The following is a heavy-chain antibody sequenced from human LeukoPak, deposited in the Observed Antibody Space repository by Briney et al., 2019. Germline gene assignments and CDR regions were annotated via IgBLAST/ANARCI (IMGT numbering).Heavy chain of an antibody. CDR1: GFTFSSYG. V-gene: IGHV3-33*01. J-gene: IGHJ4*02. Sequence: GGSLRLSCAASGFTFSSYGMHWVRQAPGKGLEWVAVIWYDGSNKYYADSVKGRFTISRDNSKNTLYLQMNSLRAADTAVYYCARAHGSGSYYKIVGYFDYWGQGTLVTVSS. D-gene: IGHD3-10*01. CDR2: IWYDGSNK. CDR3: ARAHGSGSYYKIVGYFDY.